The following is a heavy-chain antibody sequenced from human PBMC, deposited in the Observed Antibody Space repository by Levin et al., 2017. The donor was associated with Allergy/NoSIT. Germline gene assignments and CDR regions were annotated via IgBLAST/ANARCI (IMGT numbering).Heavy chain of an antibody. V-gene: IGHV4-39*01. J-gene: IGHJ4*02. D-gene: IGHD4-17*01. CDR1: GGSISSRSYY. CDR3: AGDYGDHGAPGD. Sequence: SCTVSGGSISSRSYYWGWIRQPPGKGLEWIGTIYHSGRTYYNPSLKSRVTISVDTSKNQFSLKLSSVTAADTAVYYCAGDYGDHGAPGDWGQGTLVTVSS. CDR2: IYHSGRT.